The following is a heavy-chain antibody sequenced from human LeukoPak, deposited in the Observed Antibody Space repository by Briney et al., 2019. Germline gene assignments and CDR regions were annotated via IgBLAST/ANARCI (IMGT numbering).Heavy chain of an antibody. CDR3: ARHADILTGYPFDY. CDR1: GGSISSYY. V-gene: IGHV4-59*08. J-gene: IGHJ4*02. Sequence: SETVSLTCTVSGGSISSYYWSWIRQPPGKELEWIGYVYYSGSTKYNPSLKSRVTISADTTKDQFSLKLSSVTAADTAVYYCARHADILTGYPFDYWGQGTLVTVSS. D-gene: IGHD3-9*01. CDR2: VYYSGST.